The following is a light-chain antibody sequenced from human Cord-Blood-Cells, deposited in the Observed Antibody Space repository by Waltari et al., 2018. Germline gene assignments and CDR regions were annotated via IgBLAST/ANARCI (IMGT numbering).Light chain of an antibody. CDR2: YDD. CDR1: SSNIGNND. Sequence: QSVLTQPPSVSEAPRQRVTISCSGSSSNIGNNDVTLYQQLPGKAPKLLIYYDDLLPSGVSDRFSGSKSGTSASLAISGLQSEDEADYYCAAWDDSLNGWVFGGGTKLTVL. CDR3: AAWDDSLNGWV. J-gene: IGLJ3*02. V-gene: IGLV1-36*01.